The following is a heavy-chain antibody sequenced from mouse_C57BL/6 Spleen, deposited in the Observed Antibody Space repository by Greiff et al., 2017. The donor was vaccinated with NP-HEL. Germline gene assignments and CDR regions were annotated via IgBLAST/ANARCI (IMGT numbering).Heavy chain of an antibody. CDR3: TRDYYYGAWYFDV. J-gene: IGHJ1*03. CDR1: GYTFTDYE. D-gene: IGHD1-2*01. Sequence: VQLQQSGAELVRPGASVTLSCKASGYTFTDYEMHWVKQTPVHGLEWIGAIDPETGGTAYNQKFKGKAILTADKSSSTAYMELRSLTSEDSAVYYCTRDYYYGAWYFDVWGTGTTVTVSS. CDR2: IDPETGGT. V-gene: IGHV1-15*01.